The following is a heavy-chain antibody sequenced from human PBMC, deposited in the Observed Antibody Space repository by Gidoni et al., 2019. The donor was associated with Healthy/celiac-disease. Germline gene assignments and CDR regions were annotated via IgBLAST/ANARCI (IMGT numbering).Heavy chain of an antibody. CDR2: ISGSGGST. CDR3: AKDGVAGPDTHYCTNGVCPFDY. J-gene: IGHJ4*02. D-gene: IGHD2-8*01. CDR1: GFTFSSYA. Sequence: EVQLLESGGGLLQPGGSLRLSCAASGFTFSSYAMTWVRQAPGKGLEWVSAISGSGGSTYYADSVKGRFTISRDNSKNTLYLQMNSLRAEDTAVYYCAKDGVAGPDTHYCTNGVCPFDYWGQGTLVTVSS. V-gene: IGHV3-23*01.